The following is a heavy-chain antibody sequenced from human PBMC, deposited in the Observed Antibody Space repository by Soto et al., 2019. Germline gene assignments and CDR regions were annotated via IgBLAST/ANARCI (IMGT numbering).Heavy chain of an antibody. CDR3: ARTSIVGATPTRNRPNWFDP. Sequence: PGRSLRLSCAASGFTFSSYAMSWVRQAPGKGLEWVSAISGSGGSTYYADSVKGRFTISRDNSKNTLYLQMNSLRAEDTAVYYCARTSIVGATPTRNRPNWFDPWGQGTLVTVSS. J-gene: IGHJ5*02. D-gene: IGHD1-26*01. CDR1: GFTFSSYA. CDR2: ISGSGGST. V-gene: IGHV3-23*01.